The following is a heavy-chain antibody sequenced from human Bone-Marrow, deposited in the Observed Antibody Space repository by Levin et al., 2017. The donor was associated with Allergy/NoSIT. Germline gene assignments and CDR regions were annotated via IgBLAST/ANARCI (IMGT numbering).Heavy chain of an antibody. CDR1: GYTFKNFW. J-gene: IGHJ4*02. CDR2: IHRGDSDT. CDR3: ARGGDTGVDY. D-gene: IGHD2-8*02. V-gene: IGHV5-51*01. Sequence: KVSCEGSGYTFKNFWIAWVRQVPGKGLEWMGIIHRGDSDTRYSPPFQGQVTMSVDKSKRTAYLHWNTLKASDSAIYYCARGGDTGVDYWGQGTLVTVSS.